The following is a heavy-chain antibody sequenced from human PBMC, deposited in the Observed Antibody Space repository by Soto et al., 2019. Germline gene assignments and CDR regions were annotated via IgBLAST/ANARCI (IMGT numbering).Heavy chain of an antibody. CDR3: AGYSALDR. Sequence: EVQLVESGGDLVQPGGSLRLSCAASGFTVSDNYMIWVRQAPGKGLEWVSLIYSGGSTYYADSVKGRFTISRDNSKNTLYLQMNSLRVEDTAVYYCAGYSALDRWGQGTVVTVSS. D-gene: IGHD6-13*01. CDR1: GFTVSDNY. J-gene: IGHJ5*02. CDR2: IYSGGST. V-gene: IGHV3-66*01.